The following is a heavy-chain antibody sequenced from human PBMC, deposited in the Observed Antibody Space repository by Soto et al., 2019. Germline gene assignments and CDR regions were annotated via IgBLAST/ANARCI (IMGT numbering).Heavy chain of an antibody. CDR1: GFTFSSYG. J-gene: IGHJ4*02. Sequence: GSLRLSCAASGFTFSSYGMHWVRQAPGKGLEWVAVIWYDGSNKYYADSVKGRFTISRDNSKNTLYLQMNSLRAEDTAVYYCAREFIYDSSGLGVDYWGQGTLVTVSS. V-gene: IGHV3-33*01. CDR2: IWYDGSNK. CDR3: AREFIYDSSGLGVDY. D-gene: IGHD3-22*01.